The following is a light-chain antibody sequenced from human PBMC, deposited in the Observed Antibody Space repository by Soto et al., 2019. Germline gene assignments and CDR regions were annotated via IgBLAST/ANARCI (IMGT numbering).Light chain of an antibody. CDR1: QSISNKY. V-gene: IGKV3-20*01. Sequence: IVLTQSPGTLSLSPGDRATLSCRASQSISNKYLAWYQQEPGQAPRLLIHGVSIRATGIPDRFSGSGSGTDFTLTISRLEPEDFAVYYCQLYSGSPWTFGQGTKVEIK. CDR3: QLYSGSPWT. CDR2: GVS. J-gene: IGKJ1*01.